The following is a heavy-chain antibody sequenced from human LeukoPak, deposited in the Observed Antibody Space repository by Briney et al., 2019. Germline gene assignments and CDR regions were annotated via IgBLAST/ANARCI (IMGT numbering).Heavy chain of an antibody. V-gene: IGHV3-23*01. Sequence: GGSLRLSCAASGFTFTSYAMSWVRQAPGKWLEWVSGIGASDGRTYFADSVKGRFTISRDDSKNTLFLQMNSLRAEDTAVYYCAKVNGSSAYCPYDDWGQGTLVTVSS. CDR2: IGASDGRT. J-gene: IGHJ4*02. CDR3: AKVNGSSAYCPYDD. CDR1: GFTFTSYA. D-gene: IGHD3-22*01.